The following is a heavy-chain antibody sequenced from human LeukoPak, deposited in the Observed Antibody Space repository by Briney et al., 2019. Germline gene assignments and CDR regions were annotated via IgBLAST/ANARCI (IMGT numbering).Heavy chain of an antibody. CDR3: ARVGKYRMTYSYFDF. V-gene: IGHV3-23*01. CDR1: GFTFAGFA. CDR2: VSGSTGSTT. D-gene: IGHD2-15*01. J-gene: IGHJ4*02. Sequence: GGSLRLSCVASGFTFAGFAITWVRQAPGKGLEWVSPVSGSTGSTTYYADSVKGRFTISRDTSRNTVYLQMNSLRVEDTALYYCARVGKYRMTYSYFDFWGQGALVTVSS.